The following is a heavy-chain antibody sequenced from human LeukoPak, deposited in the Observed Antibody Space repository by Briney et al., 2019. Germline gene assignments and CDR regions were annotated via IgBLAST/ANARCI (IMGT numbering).Heavy chain of an antibody. D-gene: IGHD5-24*01. CDR1: GDSVSSNSAA. J-gene: IGHJ3*02. Sequence: SQTLSLTCAISGDSVSSNSAAWNWIRQSPSTGLEWLGRTYYRSKWYNDYAGSVKSRITINPDTSKNQFSLQVDSVTPEDTAVYYCARGGQGDGYSADEAFDIWGQGTMVTVSS. CDR2: TYYRSKWYN. V-gene: IGHV6-1*01. CDR3: ARGGQGDGYSADEAFDI.